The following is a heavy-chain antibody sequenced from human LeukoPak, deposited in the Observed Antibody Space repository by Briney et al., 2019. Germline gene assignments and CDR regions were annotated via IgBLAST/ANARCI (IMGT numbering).Heavy chain of an antibody. D-gene: IGHD6-13*01. CDR3: ARLIAAAGTSFFDY. V-gene: IGHV3-30-3*01. J-gene: IGHJ4*02. CDR1: GFTFSSYA. CDR2: ISYDGSNK. Sequence: PGRSLRLSCAASGFTFSSYAMHWVRQAPVKVLEWVSIISYDGSNKYYADSVKGRFTVSRDNSKNSLYLQMNSLRADDTAVYYCARLIAAAGTSFFDYWGQGALVTVSS.